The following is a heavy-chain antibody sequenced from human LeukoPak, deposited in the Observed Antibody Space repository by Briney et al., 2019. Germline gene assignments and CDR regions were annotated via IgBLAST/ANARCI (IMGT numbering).Heavy chain of an antibody. Sequence: PGGSLRLSXAASGFTFSSYSMNWVRQAPGKGLEWVSYISSSSSTIYYADSVKGRFTISRDNAKNSLYLQMNSLRAEDTAVYYCARDSADYGDYGIFDYWGQGTLVTVSS. CDR2: ISSSSSTI. J-gene: IGHJ4*02. CDR1: GFTFSSYS. V-gene: IGHV3-48*01. CDR3: ARDSADYGDYGIFDY. D-gene: IGHD4-17*01.